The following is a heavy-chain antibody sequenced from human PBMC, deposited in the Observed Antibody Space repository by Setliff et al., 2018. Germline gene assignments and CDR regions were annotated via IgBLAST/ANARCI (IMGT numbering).Heavy chain of an antibody. CDR2: ISPYSGKT. J-gene: IGHJ4*02. V-gene: IGHV1-18*01. D-gene: IGHD2-8*01. Sequence: ASVKVSCKTLGYNFKSYDIIWVRQAPGQGLEWMGWISPYSGKTNYAQRFQGRVTMTTDTATRTFYMDLRSLRSDDTAVYYCLRLVRYCTKIACQATSGDEVWGLGTLVTVSS. CDR3: LRLVRYCTKIACQATSGDEV. CDR1: GYNFKSYD.